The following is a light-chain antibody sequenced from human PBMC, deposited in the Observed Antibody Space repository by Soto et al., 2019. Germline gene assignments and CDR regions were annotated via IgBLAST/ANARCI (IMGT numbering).Light chain of an antibody. Sequence: DILMTQSPATLSLSPGGRATLSCRASQSVSSNLAWYQQKPGQAPRLLIQRASTRATGIPARFSGSGSGTEFTLTISSLQSEDFAVYFCQQYNNWPGTFGQGTKVEIE. CDR1: QSVSSN. V-gene: IGKV3-15*01. CDR2: RAS. CDR3: QQYNNWPGT. J-gene: IGKJ1*01.